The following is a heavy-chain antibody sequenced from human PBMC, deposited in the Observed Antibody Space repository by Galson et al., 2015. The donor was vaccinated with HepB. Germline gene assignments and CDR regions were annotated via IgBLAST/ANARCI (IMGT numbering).Heavy chain of an antibody. Sequence: SVKVSCKVSGYTLTELSMHWVRQAPGKGLEWMGGFDPEDGETIYAQKFQGRVTMTEDTSTDTAYMELSSLRSEDTAVYYCATDFQPLFGVVRSPGWGQGTTVTVSS. V-gene: IGHV1-24*01. CDR2: FDPEDGET. J-gene: IGHJ6*02. CDR3: ATDFQPLFGVVRSPG. CDR1: GYTLTELS. D-gene: IGHD3-3*01.